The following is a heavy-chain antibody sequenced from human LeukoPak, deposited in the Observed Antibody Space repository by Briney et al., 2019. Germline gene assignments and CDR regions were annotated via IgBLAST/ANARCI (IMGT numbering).Heavy chain of an antibody. Sequence: RGSLRLSCGGSGFALKSYSLTWVRQAPGKGLEWVSSISSTSAYIHYADSVKGRFTISRDNVDNVVYLEMNGLRAEDTATYYCARVAVSGPTGWFDSWGQGTLVIVSS. J-gene: IGHJ5*01. V-gene: IGHV3-21*01. CDR3: ARVAVSGPTGWFDS. CDR2: ISSTSAYI. D-gene: IGHD2-8*02. CDR1: GFALKSYS.